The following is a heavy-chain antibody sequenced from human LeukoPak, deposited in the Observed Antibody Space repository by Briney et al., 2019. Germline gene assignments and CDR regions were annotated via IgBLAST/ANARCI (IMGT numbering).Heavy chain of an antibody. Sequence: SETLSLTCTVSGGSISSYSWTWIRQPPGKGLEWIGYVRYSGSTNHNPSLKSRVTISVDTSKNQFSLKPSSVTAADTAVYYCAREGYSYGLTYFDYWGQRTLVTVSS. J-gene: IGHJ4*01. CDR3: AREGYSYGLTYFDY. V-gene: IGHV4-59*01. CDR2: VRYSGST. D-gene: IGHD5-18*01. CDR1: GGSISSYS.